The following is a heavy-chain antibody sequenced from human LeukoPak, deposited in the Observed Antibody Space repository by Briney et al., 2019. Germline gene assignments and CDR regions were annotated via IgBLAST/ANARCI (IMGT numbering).Heavy chain of an antibody. V-gene: IGHV3-48*03. CDR1: GFXFSSYE. Sequence: GGSLRLSCAASGFXFSSYEMNWVRQAPGKGREWVSYISSSGSTIYYADSVKGRFTISRDNSKNTLYLQMNSLRAEDTAVYYCAWELTKRYDSWGQGTLVTVSS. D-gene: IGHD5-24*01. J-gene: IGHJ4*02. CDR3: AWELTKRYDS. CDR2: ISSSGSTI.